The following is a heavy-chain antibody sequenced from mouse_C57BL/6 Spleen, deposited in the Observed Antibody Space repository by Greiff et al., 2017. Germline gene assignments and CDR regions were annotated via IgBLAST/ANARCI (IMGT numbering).Heavy chain of an antibody. CDR2: IHPSDSDT. Sequence: VKLQQPGAELVKPGASVKVSCKASGYTFTSYWMHWVKQRPGQGLEWIGRIHPSDSDTNYNQKFKGKATLTLDKSSSTAYLQISSLTSEDSAVYDCAISRDPWFAYWGQGTLVTVSA. D-gene: IGHD3-3*01. J-gene: IGHJ3*01. CDR3: AISRDPWFAY. V-gene: IGHV1-74*01. CDR1: GYTFTSYW.